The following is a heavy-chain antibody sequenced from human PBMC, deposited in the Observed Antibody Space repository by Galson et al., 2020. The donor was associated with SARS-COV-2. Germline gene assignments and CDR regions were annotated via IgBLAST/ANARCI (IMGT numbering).Heavy chain of an antibody. Sequence: TLSLTRAAYGRSFRSYYWRWIRQPPGKGLEWIGEINHSGSTNYNPSLKSRVTISVDTSKNQFSLKLSSVTAADTAVYYCARARFRQVDYWGQGTLVTVSS. CDR1: GRSFRSYY. V-gene: IGHV4-34*01. J-gene: IGHJ4*02. D-gene: IGHD2-21*01. CDR2: INHSGST. CDR3: ARARFRQVDY.